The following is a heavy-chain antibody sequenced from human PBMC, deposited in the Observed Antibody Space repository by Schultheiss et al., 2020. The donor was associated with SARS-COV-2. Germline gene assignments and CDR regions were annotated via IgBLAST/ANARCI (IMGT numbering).Heavy chain of an antibody. D-gene: IGHD3-22*01. V-gene: IGHV4-4*07. CDR3: ARDPPPPHTWLLPHTLLDGMDV. Sequence: SQTLSLTCTVSGGSISSYYWSWIRQPAGKGLEWIGRIYTSGSTNYNPSLKSRVTISVDTSKNQFSLKLSSVTAADTAVYYCARDPPPPHTWLLPHTLLDGMDVWGQGTTVTVSS. CDR1: GGSISSYY. J-gene: IGHJ6*02. CDR2: IYTSGST.